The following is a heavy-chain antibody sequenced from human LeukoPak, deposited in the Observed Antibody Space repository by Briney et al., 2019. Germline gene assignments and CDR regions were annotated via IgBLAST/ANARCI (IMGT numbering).Heavy chain of an antibody. V-gene: IGHV3-30*18. Sequence: GGSLRLSCAASGFTFSSYGMHWVRQAPGKGLEWVAVISYDESNKYYADSVKGRFTISRDNSKNTLYLQMNSLRAEDTAVYYCAKEAVNYYDSSGYFDDAFDIWGQGTMVTVSS. CDR3: AKEAVNYYDSSGYFDDAFDI. CDR2: ISYDESNK. CDR1: GFTFSSYG. J-gene: IGHJ3*02. D-gene: IGHD3-22*01.